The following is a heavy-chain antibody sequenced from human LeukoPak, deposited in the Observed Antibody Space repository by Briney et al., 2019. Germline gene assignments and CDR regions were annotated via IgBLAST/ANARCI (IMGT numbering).Heavy chain of an antibody. Sequence: ASVTVSCKASGATFTDYSLQCVRQAPGQRLEWMGWINPNSGGTNYAQKFQGRVTMTRDTSISTAYMELSRLRSDDTAVYYCATVRSHGLYADIDYWGQGTLVTVSS. V-gene: IGHV1-2*02. D-gene: IGHD2-8*01. J-gene: IGHJ4*02. CDR2: INPNSGGT. CDR3: ATVRSHGLYADIDY. CDR1: GATFTDYS.